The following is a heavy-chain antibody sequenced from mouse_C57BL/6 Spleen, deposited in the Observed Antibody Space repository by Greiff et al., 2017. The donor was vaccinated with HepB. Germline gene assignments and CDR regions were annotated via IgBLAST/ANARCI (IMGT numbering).Heavy chain of an antibody. CDR3: ARNYGNYGWYFDV. D-gene: IGHD2-1*01. V-gene: IGHV1-66*01. CDR1: GYSFTSYY. J-gene: IGHJ1*03. CDR2: IYPGSGNT. Sequence: VQLQQSGPELVKPGASVKISCKASGYSFTSYYIHWVKQRPGQGLEWIGWIYPGSGNTKYNEKFKGKATLTADTSSSTAYMQLSSLTSEDSAVYYCARNYGNYGWYFDVWGTGTTVTVSS.